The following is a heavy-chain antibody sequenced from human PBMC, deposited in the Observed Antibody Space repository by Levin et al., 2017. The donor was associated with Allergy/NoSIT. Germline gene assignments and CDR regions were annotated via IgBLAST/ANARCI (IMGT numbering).Heavy chain of an antibody. CDR1: GGSISSGGYS. CDR2: IYHSGST. D-gene: IGHD6-25*01. Sequence: ASETLSLTCAVSGGSISSGGYSWSWIRQPPGKGLEWIGYIYHSGSTYYNPSLKSRVTISVDRSKNQFSLKLSSVTAADTAVYYCARRAGAMGTDYWGQGTLVTVAS. V-gene: IGHV4-30-2*01. CDR3: ARRAGAMGTDY. J-gene: IGHJ4*02.